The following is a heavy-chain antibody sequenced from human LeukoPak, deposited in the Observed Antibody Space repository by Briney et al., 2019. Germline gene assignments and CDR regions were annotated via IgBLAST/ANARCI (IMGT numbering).Heavy chain of an antibody. D-gene: IGHD6-6*01. CDR1: GFTFSSYA. CDR2: ISYDGSNK. V-gene: IGHV3-30*01. CDR3: ARLYSNSSQKYYFDY. Sequence: PGRSLRLSCAASGFTFSSYAMHWVRQAPGKGLEWVAVISYDGSNKYYADSVKGRFTISRDNSKNTLYLQMNSLRAEDTAVYYCARLYSNSSQKYYFDYWGQGTLVTVSS. J-gene: IGHJ4*02.